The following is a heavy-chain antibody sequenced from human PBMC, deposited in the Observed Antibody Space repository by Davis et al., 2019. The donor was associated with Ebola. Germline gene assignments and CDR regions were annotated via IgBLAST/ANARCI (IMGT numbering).Heavy chain of an antibody. CDR3: AREKDYYYHGLDV. Sequence: PSETLSLTCAVSGSSIISGSYHWGWVRQLPGKGLEWIGSIYHSGKTYYNPSLDSRLSISVDTFNNQFALSLRSVTAADTAVYYCAREKDYYYHGLDVWGQGTTVTVSS. J-gene: IGHJ6*02. V-gene: IGHV4-38-2*02. CDR1: GSSIISGSY. CDR2: IYHSGKT. D-gene: IGHD2-15*01.